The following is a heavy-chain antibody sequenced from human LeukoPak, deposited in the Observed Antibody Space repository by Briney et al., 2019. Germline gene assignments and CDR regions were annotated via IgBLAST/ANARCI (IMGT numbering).Heavy chain of an antibody. D-gene: IGHD2-2*01. CDR2: INPSGGST. V-gene: IGHV1-46*01. Sequence: ASVKVSCKASGYTFTSYYMHWVRQAPGQGLEWMGIINPSGGSTSYAQKFQGRVTMTRDTSISTAYMELSSLRSDDTAVYYCVSFLDWLDSWGQGTLVTVSS. J-gene: IGHJ5*01. CDR3: VSFLDWLDS. CDR1: GYTFTSYY.